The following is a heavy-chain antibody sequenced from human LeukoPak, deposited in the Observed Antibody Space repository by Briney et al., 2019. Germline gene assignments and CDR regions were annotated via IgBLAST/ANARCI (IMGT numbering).Heavy chain of an antibody. CDR1: GFTFSSYA. J-gene: IGHJ4*02. CDR3: ARDRDSSGWFDY. CDR2: ISYDGSNK. D-gene: IGHD6-19*01. Sequence: GGSLRLSCAASGFTFSSYAMHWVRQAPGKGLEWVGVISYDGSNKYYADSVKGRFTISRDNSKNTLYLQMNSLRAEDTAVYYCARDRDSSGWFDYWGQGTLVTVSS. V-gene: IGHV3-30*04.